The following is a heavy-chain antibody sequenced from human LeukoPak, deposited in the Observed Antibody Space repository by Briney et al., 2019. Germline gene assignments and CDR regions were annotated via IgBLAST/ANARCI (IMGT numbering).Heavy chain of an antibody. CDR1: GFTFSSYA. D-gene: IGHD1-26*01. CDR2: ISGSGGST. V-gene: IGHV3-23*01. CDR3: AKPQLGATYYYFDY. Sequence: PGGSLRLSCAASGFTFSSYAMSWVRQAPGKGLKWVSAISGSGGSTYYAGSVKGRFTTSRDNSKNTLYLQMNSLRAEDTAVYYCAKPQLGATYYYFDYWGQGTLVTVSS. J-gene: IGHJ4*02.